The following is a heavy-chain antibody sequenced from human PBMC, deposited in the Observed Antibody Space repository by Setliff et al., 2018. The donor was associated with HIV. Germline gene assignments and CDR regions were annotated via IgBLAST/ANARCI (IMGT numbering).Heavy chain of an antibody. J-gene: IGHJ3*02. D-gene: IGHD3-10*01. CDR2: IIPIFGLA. V-gene: IGHV1-69*04. Sequence: RASVKVSCKASGDIFNNNAINWVRQAPGQGLEWMGRIIPIFGLANYARKFQGRVTITADKSTSTAYLELSSLTYDDTAIYYCARAEFLGPESDFDIWGQGTMVTVSS. CDR1: GDIFNNNA. CDR3: ARAEFLGPESDFDI.